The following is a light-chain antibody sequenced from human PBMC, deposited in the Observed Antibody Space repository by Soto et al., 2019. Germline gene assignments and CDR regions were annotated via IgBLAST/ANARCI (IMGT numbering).Light chain of an antibody. CDR1: LRINKW. J-gene: IGKJ4*01. V-gene: IGKV1-12*01. CDR3: QQANSFPLT. CDR2: AAS. Sequence: DIQMTQSPSSVSAAVGDRVTITCRASLRINKWLAWYQQKPGKAPQLLISAASTLRSGVPSRFSGSGSGTDFILTISNLQPEDFATYFCQQANSFPLTFGRGTRVEI.